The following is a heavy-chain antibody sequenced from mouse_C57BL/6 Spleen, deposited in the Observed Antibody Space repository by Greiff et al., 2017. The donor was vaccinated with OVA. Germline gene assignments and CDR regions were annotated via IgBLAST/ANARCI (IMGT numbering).Heavy chain of an antibody. D-gene: IGHD1-1*01. Sequence: VQLQQPGAELVRPGTSVKLSCKASGYTFTSYWMHWVKQRPGQGLEWIGVIDPSDSYTKYNQKFKGKATLTVDTSSSTAYMQLSSLTSEDSAVYYCARIYYYGSSYGWFAYWGQGTLVTVSA. J-gene: IGHJ3*01. CDR3: ARIYYYGSSYGWFAY. CDR2: IDPSDSYT. CDR1: GYTFTSYW. V-gene: IGHV1-59*01.